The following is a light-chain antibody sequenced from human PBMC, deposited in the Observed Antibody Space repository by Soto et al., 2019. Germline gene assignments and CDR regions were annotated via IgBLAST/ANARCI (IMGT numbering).Light chain of an antibody. Sequence: EIGLTQSPGTLALPSGEKATLSCRASQSVSSSYLAWYQQKPGQAPRLLIYDASSRATGIPDRFSGSGSGTDFTLTINRLEPEDFAVYYCQQYGSSPRTFGQGTKVEIK. J-gene: IGKJ1*01. CDR2: DAS. CDR3: QQYGSSPRT. V-gene: IGKV3-20*01. CDR1: QSVSSSY.